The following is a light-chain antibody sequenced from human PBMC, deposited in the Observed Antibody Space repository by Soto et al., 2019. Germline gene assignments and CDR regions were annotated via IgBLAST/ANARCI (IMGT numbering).Light chain of an antibody. V-gene: IGKV3-15*01. J-gene: IGKJ1*01. Sequence: DIVMTQSPATLSVSPVERATLSCRASQSVSSNLSWYQQKPGQAPSLLLYGASTRATGIPARFSGSGSGTEFTLTISRLQSEDFAVYYCQQYNNWPPWTFGQGTKVDIK. CDR2: GAS. CDR3: QQYNNWPPWT. CDR1: QSVSSN.